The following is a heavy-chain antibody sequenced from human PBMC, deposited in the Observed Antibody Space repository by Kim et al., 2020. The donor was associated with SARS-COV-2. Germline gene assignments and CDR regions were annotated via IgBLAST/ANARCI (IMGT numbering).Heavy chain of an antibody. Sequence: GGSLRLSCAASGFTFSSYGMHWVRQAPGKGLEWVAVISYDGSNKYYADSVKGRFTISRDYSKNTLYLQMNSLRAEDTAVYYCAKDTRSYYGSGSPPGDYWGQGTLVTVSS. J-gene: IGHJ4*02. CDR1: GFTFSSYG. CDR3: AKDTRSYYGSGSPPGDY. V-gene: IGHV3-30*18. D-gene: IGHD3-10*01. CDR2: ISYDGSNK.